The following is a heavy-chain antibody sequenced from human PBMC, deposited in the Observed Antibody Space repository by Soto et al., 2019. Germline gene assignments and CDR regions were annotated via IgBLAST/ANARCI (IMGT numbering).Heavy chain of an antibody. CDR3: AKYLERTSPERAFDI. Sequence: EVHLLESGGGLVQPGGSLRLSCAVSGITLSDCAMTWVRQAPGKGLEWVSVVSGDGTTIYYADSVKGRFTISRDTSKNTVSLLMNGLRAEDTAIYYCAKYLERTSPERAFDIWGQGTMVTVSS. V-gene: IGHV3-23*01. D-gene: IGHD1-1*01. CDR1: GITLSDCA. J-gene: IGHJ3*02. CDR2: VSGDGTTI.